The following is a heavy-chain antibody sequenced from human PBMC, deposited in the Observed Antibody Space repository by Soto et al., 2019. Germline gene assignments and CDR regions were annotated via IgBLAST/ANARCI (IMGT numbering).Heavy chain of an antibody. Sequence: ASVEVHCKASGYTFTSYDIYWVRQAIGRGLEWMGWINPGNGNTKYSQQFQGRVIIDRDTSASTAYMELSSLRSEDTAAYYCARGGYFDSSNYLAYWGLGTLVTVSS. CDR1: GYTFTSYD. CDR2: INPGNGNT. J-gene: IGHJ4*02. D-gene: IGHD3-22*01. CDR3: ARGGYFDSSNYLAY. V-gene: IGHV1-3*01.